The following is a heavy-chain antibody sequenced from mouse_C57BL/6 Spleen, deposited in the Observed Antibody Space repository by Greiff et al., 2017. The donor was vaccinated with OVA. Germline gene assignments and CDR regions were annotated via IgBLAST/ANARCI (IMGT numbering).Heavy chain of an antibody. CDR3: ARGRLLRDFDY. CDR1: GFTFSDYG. D-gene: IGHD2-3*01. V-gene: IGHV5-17*01. J-gene: IGHJ2*01. Sequence: EVQLQESGGGLVKPGGSLKLSCAASGFTFSDYGMHWVRQAPEKGLEWVAYISRGSSTIYYADTVKGRFTISRDNAKNTLFLQMTSLRSEDTAMYYCARGRLLRDFDYWGQGTTLTVSS. CDR2: ISRGSSTI.